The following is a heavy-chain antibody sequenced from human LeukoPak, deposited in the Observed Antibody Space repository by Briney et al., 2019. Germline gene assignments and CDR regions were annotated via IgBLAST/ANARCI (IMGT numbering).Heavy chain of an antibody. CDR2: INHSGST. CDR3: ARWGAESLGTYAFDI. CDR1: GASISSSNYY. D-gene: IGHD7-27*01. Sequence: SDTLSLTCTVSGASISSSNYYWSWIRQPPGKGLEWIGEINHSGSTNYHPSLKSRVTISVDTSKNQFSLKLSSVTAADTAVYYCARWGAESLGTYAFDIWGQGTMVTVSS. J-gene: IGHJ3*02. V-gene: IGHV4-39*07.